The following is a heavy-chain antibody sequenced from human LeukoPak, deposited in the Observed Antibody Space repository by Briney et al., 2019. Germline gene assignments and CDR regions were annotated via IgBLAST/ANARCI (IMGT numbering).Heavy chain of an antibody. CDR2: IYYSGST. CDR1: GGSVSSGSYY. CDR3: ARGTYSSLSPMDV. J-gene: IGHJ6*02. D-gene: IGHD6-6*01. Sequence: SETLSLTCTVSGGSVSSGSYYWSWIRQPPGKGLEWIGYIYYSGSTNYNPSLKSRVTISVDTSKNQFSLKLSSVTAADTAVYYCARGTYSSLSPMDVWGQGTTVTVSS. V-gene: IGHV4-61*01.